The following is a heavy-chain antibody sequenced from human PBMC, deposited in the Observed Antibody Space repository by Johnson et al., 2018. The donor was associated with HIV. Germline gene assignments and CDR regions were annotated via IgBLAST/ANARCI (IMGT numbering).Heavy chain of an antibody. V-gene: IGHV3-66*01. CDR2: IYSGGST. D-gene: IGHD1-1*01. Sequence: VQLVESGGGVVQPGGSLRLSCAASGFTVSSNYMSWVRQAPGKGLEWVSVIYSGGSTYYADSVKGRFTISRNNAKNSLYLQMNSLRAEDTAVYFCATVWRNEGRHAFEVWGQGTMVTVSS. CDR1: GFTVSSNY. J-gene: IGHJ3*01. CDR3: ATVWRNEGRHAFEV.